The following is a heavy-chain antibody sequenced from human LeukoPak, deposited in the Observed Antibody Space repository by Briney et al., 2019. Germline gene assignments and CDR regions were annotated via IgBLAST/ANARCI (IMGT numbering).Heavy chain of an antibody. CDR2: IYYSGST. V-gene: IGHV4-39*01. D-gene: IGHD3-22*01. CDR3: ARTDSSGYYYESYYFDY. J-gene: IGHJ4*02. CDR1: GGSISSSSYY. Sequence: SETLSLTCTVSGGSISSSSYYWGWIRQPPGKGLEWIGSIYYSGSTYYNPSLKSRVTISVDTSKNQFSLKLSSVTAADTAVYYCARTDSSGYYYESYYFDYWGQGTLVTVSS.